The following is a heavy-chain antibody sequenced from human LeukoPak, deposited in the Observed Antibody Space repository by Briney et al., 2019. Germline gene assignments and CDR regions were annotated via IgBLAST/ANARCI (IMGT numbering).Heavy chain of an antibody. V-gene: IGHV3-23*01. J-gene: IGHJ4*02. Sequence: GGSLRLSCAASGFTFSSYAMSWVRQAPGKGLEWVSAISGSGGSTYYADSVKGRFIISRDNSKNTLYLQMNSLRAEDTAVYYCAKSLTPLYYFDYWGQGTLVTVSS. CDR3: AKSLTPLYYFDY. CDR1: GFTFSSYA. CDR2: ISGSGGST.